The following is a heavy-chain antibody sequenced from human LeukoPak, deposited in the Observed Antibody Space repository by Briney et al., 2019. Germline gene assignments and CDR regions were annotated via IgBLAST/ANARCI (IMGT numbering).Heavy chain of an antibody. D-gene: IGHD6-13*01. Sequence: GGSLRLSCVASGFTFRSYAMSWVRQAPGKGLEWVSGLSGSGDNTYYADSVKGRFTISRDNSKNTLYLQMNSLRAEDTAVYYCAKDSSIAAAGLDYWGQGTLVTVSS. V-gene: IGHV3-23*01. J-gene: IGHJ4*02. CDR3: AKDSSIAAAGLDY. CDR2: LSGSGDNT. CDR1: GFTFRSYA.